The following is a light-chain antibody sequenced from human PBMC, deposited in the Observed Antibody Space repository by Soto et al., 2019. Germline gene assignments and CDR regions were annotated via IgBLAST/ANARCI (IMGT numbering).Light chain of an antibody. CDR2: GAS. CDR3: QQYNNWPV. Sequence: EIVLTQSPGTLSLSPGERATLSCRASQSVSNNYLAWYQQKPGQAPRLLIYGASNRATGIPDRFSGSGSGTDFTLTTSSLQSEDFAVYYCQQYNNWPVFGQGTRLEIK. J-gene: IGKJ5*01. CDR1: QSVSNNY. V-gene: IGKV3-20*01.